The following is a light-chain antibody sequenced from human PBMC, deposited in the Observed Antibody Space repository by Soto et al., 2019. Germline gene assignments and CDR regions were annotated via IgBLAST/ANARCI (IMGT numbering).Light chain of an antibody. V-gene: IGLV2-14*02. CDR2: EAT. Sequence: QSALTQPASVSGSPGQSITISCTGTSSDVGSYGLVSWYQQHPGKAPQLIIYEATKRPSGVSPRFSGSRSGSSASLTITGLQAEDESFYHCQSYDSGLSGALFGGGTKLTVL. CDR1: SSDVGSYGL. CDR3: QSYDSGLSGAL. J-gene: IGLJ2*01.